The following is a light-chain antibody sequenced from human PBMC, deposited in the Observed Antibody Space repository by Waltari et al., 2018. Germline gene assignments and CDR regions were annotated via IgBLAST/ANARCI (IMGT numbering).Light chain of an antibody. CDR2: EVS. V-gene: IGLV2-14*01. J-gene: IGLJ3*02. CDR3: TSFTSRSTWV. Sequence: QSALPQPASVSGSPGQSITISCSGTDSDVGAYDFVSWYQQHPGKAPHLIIYEVSNRPSGISNRFSASKSGNTASLTISGLQAEDEADYYCTSFTSRSTWVFGGGTKLTVL. CDR1: DSDVGAYDF.